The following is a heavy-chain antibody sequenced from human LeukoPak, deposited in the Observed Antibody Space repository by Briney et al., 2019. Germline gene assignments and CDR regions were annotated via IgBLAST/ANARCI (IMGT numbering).Heavy chain of an antibody. V-gene: IGHV4-61*02. CDR1: GVSIAKTFYY. J-gene: IGHJ4*02. CDR2: IYTTGGT. Sequence: SETLSLTCTVSGVSIAKTFYYWSWLRQPAGKGLEWIGRIYTTGGTDYNPSLKSRVTISLDTAKNQFSLKMASVSAADTAVYYCARRQEGHDYWGQGTLVTISS. CDR3: ARRQEGHDY.